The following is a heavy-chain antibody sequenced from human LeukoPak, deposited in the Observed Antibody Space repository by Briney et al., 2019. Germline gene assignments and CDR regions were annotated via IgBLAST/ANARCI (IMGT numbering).Heavy chain of an antibody. Sequence: GGSLRLSFVSCRFIFISYGMSGVRQPPGKGLECVSTISNTGYNKYYADSVKGRFSISRDNLAHTVSLEMNSLRAEDTALYFCAKHSGSYFMCHIDSWGRGTPVSVCS. CDR2: ISNTGYNK. V-gene: IGHV3-23*01. D-gene: IGHD1-26*01. CDR3: AKHSGSYFMCHIDS. CDR1: RFIFISYG. J-gene: IGHJ4*02.